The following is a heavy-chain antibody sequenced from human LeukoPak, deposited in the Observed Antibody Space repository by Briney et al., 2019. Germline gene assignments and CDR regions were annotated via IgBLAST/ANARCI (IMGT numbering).Heavy chain of an antibody. V-gene: IGHV3-21*01. J-gene: IGHJ4*02. D-gene: IGHD3-22*01. CDR3: ARESSGYFY. Sequence: GGSLRLSCAASGFTFSSYSMNWVRQAPGKGPYWVSSIIISSSFRYYAYSVTGRFTISRDNAKNSLYLQMNSLRAEDTAVYYCARESSGYFYWGQGTLVTVSS. CDR2: IIISSSFR. CDR1: GFTFSSYS.